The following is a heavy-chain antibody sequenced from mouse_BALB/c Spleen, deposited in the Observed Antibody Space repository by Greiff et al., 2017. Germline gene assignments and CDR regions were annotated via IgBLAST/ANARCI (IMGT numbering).Heavy chain of an antibody. V-gene: IGHV5-17*02. J-gene: IGHJ4*01. CDR3: ARSVLLRYAMDY. CDR1: GFTFSSFG. CDR2: ISSGSSTI. Sequence: EVQRVESGGGLVQPGGSRKLSCAASGFTFSSFGMHWVRQAPEKGLEWVAYISSGSSTIYYADTVKGRFTISRDNPKNTLFLQMTSLRSEDTAMYYCARSVLLRYAMDYWGQGTSVTVSS. D-gene: IGHD1-1*01.